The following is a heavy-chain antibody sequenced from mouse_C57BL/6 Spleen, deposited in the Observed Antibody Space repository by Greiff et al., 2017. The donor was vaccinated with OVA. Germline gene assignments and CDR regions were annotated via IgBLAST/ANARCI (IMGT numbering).Heavy chain of an antibody. CDR2: INPGSGGT. Sequence: LVESGAELVRPGTSVKVSCKASGYAFTNYLIEWVKQRPGQGLEWIGVINPGSGGTNYNEKFKGKATLTADKSSSTAYMQLSSLTSEDSAVYFCASSNYYGSTYYAMDYWGQGTSVTVSS. J-gene: IGHJ4*01. CDR3: ASSNYYGSTYYAMDY. V-gene: IGHV1-54*01. CDR1: GYAFTNYL. D-gene: IGHD1-1*01.